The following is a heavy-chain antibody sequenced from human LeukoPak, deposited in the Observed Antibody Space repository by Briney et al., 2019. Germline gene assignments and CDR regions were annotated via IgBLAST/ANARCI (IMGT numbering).Heavy chain of an antibody. CDR3: ARGLMVRGVIKHYYYYYMDV. J-gene: IGHJ6*03. D-gene: IGHD3-10*01. V-gene: IGHV4-34*01. Sequence: SETLSLTCAVYGGSFSGYYWSWIRQPPGKGLEWIGEINHSGSTNYNLSLKSRVTISVDTSKNQFSLKLSSVTAADTAVYYCARGLMVRGVIKHYYYYYMDVWGKGTTVTISS. CDR1: GGSFSGYY. CDR2: INHSGST.